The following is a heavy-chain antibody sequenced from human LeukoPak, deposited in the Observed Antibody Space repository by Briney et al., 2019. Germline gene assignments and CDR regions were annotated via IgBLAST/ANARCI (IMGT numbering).Heavy chain of an antibody. CDR2: INHSGGT. D-gene: IGHD3-16*02. J-gene: IGHJ4*02. CDR3: ARVSDIMISFGGGISYFDY. CDR1: GGSFSDYH. V-gene: IGHV4-34*01. Sequence: PSETLSLTCALYGGSFSDYHWTWIRQPLGKGLEWIGEINHSGGTDYNPSLRSRLTISVDTSKKQFSLQLSSVTAADTGVYYCARVSDIMISFGGGISYFDYWGQGSLVTVSS.